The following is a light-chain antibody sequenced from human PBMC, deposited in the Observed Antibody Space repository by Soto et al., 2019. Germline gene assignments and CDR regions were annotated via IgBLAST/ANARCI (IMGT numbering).Light chain of an antibody. CDR3: QQSNKWPYT. CDR1: QGVSSN. J-gene: IGKJ2*01. Sequence: IVMTQSPATLSVSPGERATLSCRASQGVSSNLAWYQHKPGQAPRLLFYGASTRAAGIPARFSGGGSGTDFTLTISGLQSEDFAVYYCQQSNKWPYTFGQGTKLEIK. CDR2: GAS. V-gene: IGKV3-15*01.